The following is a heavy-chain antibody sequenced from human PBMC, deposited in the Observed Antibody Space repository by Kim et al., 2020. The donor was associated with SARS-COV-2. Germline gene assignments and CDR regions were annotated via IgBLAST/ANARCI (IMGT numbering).Heavy chain of an antibody. CDR3: ARDDYGDENAFDI. Sequence: SETLSLTCTVSGGSISSGGYYWSWIRQHPGKGLEWIGYIYYSGSTYYNPSLKSRVTISVDTSKNQFSLKLSSVTAADTAVYYCARDDYGDENAFDIWGQGTMVTVSS. D-gene: IGHD4-17*01. CDR2: IYYSGST. V-gene: IGHV4-31*03. J-gene: IGHJ3*02. CDR1: GGSISSGGYY.